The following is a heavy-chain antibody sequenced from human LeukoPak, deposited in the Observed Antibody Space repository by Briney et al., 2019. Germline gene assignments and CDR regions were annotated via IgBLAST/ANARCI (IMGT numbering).Heavy chain of an antibody. J-gene: IGHJ5*02. V-gene: IGHV1-2*02. Sequence: ASVKVSCTASGYTFTGYYMHWVRQAPGQGLEWMGWINPNSGGTNYAQKFQGRVTMTRDTSISTAYMELSRLRSDDTAVYYCARAYYDFWSGYYWNWFDPWGQGTLVTVSS. CDR1: GYTFTGYY. CDR2: INPNSGGT. CDR3: ARAYYDFWSGYYWNWFDP. D-gene: IGHD3-3*01.